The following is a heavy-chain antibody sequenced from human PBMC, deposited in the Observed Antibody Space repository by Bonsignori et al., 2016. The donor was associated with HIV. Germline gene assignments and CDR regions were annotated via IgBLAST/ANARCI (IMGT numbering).Heavy chain of an antibody. CDR2: ISSSSSYI. CDR3: AREGSGSYYHYYYMDV. J-gene: IGHJ6*03. Sequence: WIRQPPGKGLEWVSSISSSSSYIYYADSVKGRFTISRDNAKNSLYLQMNSLRAEDTAVYYCAREGSGSYYHYYYMDVWGKGTTVTVSS. D-gene: IGHD1-26*01. V-gene: IGHV3-21*01.